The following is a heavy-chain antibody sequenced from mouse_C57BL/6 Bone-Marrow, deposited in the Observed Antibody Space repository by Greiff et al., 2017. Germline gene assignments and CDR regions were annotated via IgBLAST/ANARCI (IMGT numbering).Heavy chain of an antibody. CDR2: ILPGRGST. Sequence: QVQLQQSGAELMKPGASVKLSCKATGYTFTGYWIEWVKQRPGHGLEWIGEILPGRGSTNYNEKFQGKATFTADTSSNTAYMQLSSLTTEDSAIYYCARESNLIYWYFDDWGTGTTVTVSS. CDR1: GYTFTGYW. J-gene: IGHJ1*03. V-gene: IGHV1-9*01. D-gene: IGHD2-5*01. CDR3: ARESNLIYWYFDD.